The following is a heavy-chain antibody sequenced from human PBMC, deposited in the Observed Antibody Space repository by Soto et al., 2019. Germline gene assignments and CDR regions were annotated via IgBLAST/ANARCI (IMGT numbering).Heavy chain of an antibody. Sequence: PSETLSLTCTVSGGSISTYYWSWIRQPPGKGLEWIGYIHYSGSTNYNPSLQSRVTMSVDTSKNQFSLRLNSVTAADTAVYYCARVPGPWGQGTLVTVSS. CDR1: GGSISTYY. V-gene: IGHV4-59*01. J-gene: IGHJ5*02. CDR2: IHYSGST. CDR3: ARVPGP.